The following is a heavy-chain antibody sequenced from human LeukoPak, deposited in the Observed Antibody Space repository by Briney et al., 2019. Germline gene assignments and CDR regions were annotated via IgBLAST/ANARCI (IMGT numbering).Heavy chain of an antibody. CDR1: GFTFNTYW. J-gene: IGHJ4*02. Sequence: GGSLKLSCAASGFTFNTYWMHWVRQAPGEGLVWVSRIDSDGSSTSYADSVKGRFTISRDDAKNTLYLQMNSLRAEDTAVYYCTIDYDILWGQGTLVTVSS. CDR2: IDSDGSST. D-gene: IGHD3-9*01. V-gene: IGHV3-74*01. CDR3: TIDYDIL.